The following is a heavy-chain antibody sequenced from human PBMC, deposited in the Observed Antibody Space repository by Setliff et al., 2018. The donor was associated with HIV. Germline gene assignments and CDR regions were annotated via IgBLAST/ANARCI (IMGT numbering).Heavy chain of an antibody. Sequence: LRLSCAASGFTFSNYAMNWVRRAPGKGLEWASTIGGSGGLTFYADSVKGRFTISRDNSKNTLYLQMNSLRAEDTVVYYCAKGHYSSGDSKQIGFDMWGQGTMVTVS. CDR1: GFTFSNYA. D-gene: IGHD3-22*01. CDR2: IGGSGGLT. V-gene: IGHV3-23*01. CDR3: AKGHYSSGDSKQIGFDM. J-gene: IGHJ3*02.